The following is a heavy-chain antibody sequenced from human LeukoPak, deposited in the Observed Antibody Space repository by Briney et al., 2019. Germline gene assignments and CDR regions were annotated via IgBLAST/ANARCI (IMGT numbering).Heavy chain of an antibody. CDR2: MNPNSGGT. J-gene: IGHJ4*02. D-gene: IGHD1-14*01. CDR1: GYTFTSYD. CDR3: ASSRRNPFDY. V-gene: IGHV1-2*02. Sequence: ASVKVSCKASGYTFTSYDINWVRQATGQGLEWMGWMNPNSGGTNYAQKFQGRVTMTRDTSISTAYMELSRLRSDDTAVYYCASSRRNPFDYWGQGTLATVSS.